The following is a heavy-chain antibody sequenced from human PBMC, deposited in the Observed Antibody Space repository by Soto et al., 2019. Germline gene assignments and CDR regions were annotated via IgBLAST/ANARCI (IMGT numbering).Heavy chain of an antibody. D-gene: IGHD6-19*01. CDR3: ARHSSSGWPNYGMDV. J-gene: IGHJ6*02. CDR2: IYKSGTT. V-gene: IGHV4-39*01. Sequence: GWIRQPPGKGLEWIGSIYKSGTTHYNPSLKSRVTISVDTSKNQFSVKLSSVTAADTAVYYCARHSSSGWPNYGMDVWGQGTTVTAP.